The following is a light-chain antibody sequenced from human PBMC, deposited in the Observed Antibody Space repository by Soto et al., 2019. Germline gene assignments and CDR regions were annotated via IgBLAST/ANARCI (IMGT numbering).Light chain of an antibody. V-gene: IGLV2-8*01. CDR2: EVT. CDR1: SSDIGDYDY. Sequence: QSALTQPPSASGSPGQSVTISCTGTSSDIGDYDYVSWYQQHPGQAPKLIIYEVTQRPSGVPDRFSGSKSGNTGSLVVSGLQTEDEADYYCGAYGDNNFVFGGGTKLTVL. J-gene: IGLJ2*01. CDR3: GAYGDNNFV.